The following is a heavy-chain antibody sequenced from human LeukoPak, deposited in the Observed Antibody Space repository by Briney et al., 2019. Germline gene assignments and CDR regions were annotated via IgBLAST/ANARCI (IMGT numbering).Heavy chain of an antibody. CDR2: ITRSSSTI. Sequence: GGSLRLSCAASGFTFSSYSMNWVRQAPGKGLEWVSYITRSSSTIHYRDSVKGRFTISRDNAKNSLYLQMNSLRDEDTAAYYCVGDPDALDYWGQGTLVTVSS. CDR3: VGDPDALDY. CDR1: GFTFSSYS. J-gene: IGHJ4*02. V-gene: IGHV3-48*02.